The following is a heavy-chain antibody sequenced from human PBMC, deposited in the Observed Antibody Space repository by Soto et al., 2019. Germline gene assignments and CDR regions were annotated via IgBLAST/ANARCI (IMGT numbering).Heavy chain of an antibody. D-gene: IGHD2-15*01. Sequence: PSETLSLTCTASGGSITGAYYWNCIRQHPGKGLEWIGSIHYRGSTYYSPSLQSRITISLDRSNNQFSLNLSSVTAADTAVYYCARVRDSFGLDVWGQGTT. J-gene: IGHJ6*02. CDR3: ARVRDSFGLDV. V-gene: IGHV4-31*02. CDR2: IHYRGST. CDR1: GGSITGAYY.